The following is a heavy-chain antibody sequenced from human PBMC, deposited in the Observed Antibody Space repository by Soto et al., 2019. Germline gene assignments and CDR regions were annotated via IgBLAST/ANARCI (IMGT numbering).Heavy chain of an antibody. D-gene: IGHD5-12*01. V-gene: IGHV3-30*18. Sequence: ESGGGVVQPGRSLRLSCAASGFTFSSYGMHWVRQAPGTGLEWVAVISFDGSNKYYADSVKGRFSISRDNSKNTLYLQMNSLRAEDTAVYYCAKRVATTYYFDYWGQGTLVTVSS. J-gene: IGHJ4*02. CDR2: ISFDGSNK. CDR3: AKRVATTYYFDY. CDR1: GFTFSSYG.